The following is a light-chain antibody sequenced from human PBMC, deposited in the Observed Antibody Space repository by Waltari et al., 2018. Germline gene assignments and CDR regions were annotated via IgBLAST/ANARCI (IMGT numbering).Light chain of an antibody. CDR1: SLRSYY. CDR2: DKP. CDR3: NSRDSSGNLVV. Sequence: SSELTQDPAVSVALGQTVRITCQGDSLRSYYARWYQQKPGQAPVLVIYDKPNRPSGIPDRCSGCSSGNTASLTITGAQADDEADYYCNSRDSSGNLVVFGGGTKLTVL. V-gene: IGLV3-19*01. J-gene: IGLJ2*01.